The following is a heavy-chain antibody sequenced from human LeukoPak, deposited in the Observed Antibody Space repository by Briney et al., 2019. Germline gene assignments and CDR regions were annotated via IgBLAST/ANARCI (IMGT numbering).Heavy chain of an antibody. J-gene: IGHJ2*01. D-gene: IGHD4-17*01. Sequence: ASVKVSCKASGYTFTSYGISWVRQARGQGLEWMGWISPYNGKTNYAQKVQGGVTITTDTSASTAYMELRSLRSDDTAMYYCAREHGDYVRYFDLWGGGTLVTVSS. CDR1: GYTFTSYG. CDR2: ISPYNGKT. CDR3: AREHGDYVRYFDL. V-gene: IGHV1-18*04.